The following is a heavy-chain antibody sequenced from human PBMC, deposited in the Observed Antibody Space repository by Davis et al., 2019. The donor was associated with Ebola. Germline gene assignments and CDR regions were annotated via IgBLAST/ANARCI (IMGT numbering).Heavy chain of an antibody. CDR3: ARHCSSTSCSWFDP. Sequence: SETLSLTCAVYGGSFSGYYWSWIRQPPGKGLEWIGYIYSSGTTNYNPSLKSRVTVSVDTSKTQFSLKLASVTAVDTAVYYCARHCSSTSCSWFDPWGQGTLVTVSS. CDR1: GGSFSGYY. J-gene: IGHJ5*02. D-gene: IGHD2-2*01. CDR2: IYSSGTT. V-gene: IGHV4-59*08.